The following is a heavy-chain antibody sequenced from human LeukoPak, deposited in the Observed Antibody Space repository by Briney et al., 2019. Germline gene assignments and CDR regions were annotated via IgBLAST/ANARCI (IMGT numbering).Heavy chain of an antibody. CDR2: IYYSGST. CDR1: GGSISSSSYY. J-gene: IGHJ4*02. V-gene: IGHV4-39*07. CDR3: ARIYYGSGSYYLEGEYYFDY. D-gene: IGHD3-10*01. Sequence: PSETLSLTCTVSGGSISSSSYYWGWIRQPPWKGLGWIGSIYYSGSTYYNPSLKSRVTISVDTSKNQFSLKLSSVTAADTAVYYCARIYYGSGSYYLEGEYYFDYWGQGTLVTVSS.